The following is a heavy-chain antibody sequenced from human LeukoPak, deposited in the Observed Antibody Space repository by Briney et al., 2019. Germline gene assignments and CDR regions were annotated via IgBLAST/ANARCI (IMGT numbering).Heavy chain of an antibody. D-gene: IGHD6-19*01. V-gene: IGHV1-69*13. CDR1: GGTFSSYA. CDR2: IIPIFGTA. Sequence: ASVKVSCKASGGTFSSYAISWVRQAPGQGLEWMGGIIPIFGTANYAQKFQGRVTITADESTSTAYMELSSLRSEDTAVYYCARYYSGWYYIDYWGQGTLVTVSS. CDR3: ARYYSGWYYIDY. J-gene: IGHJ4*02.